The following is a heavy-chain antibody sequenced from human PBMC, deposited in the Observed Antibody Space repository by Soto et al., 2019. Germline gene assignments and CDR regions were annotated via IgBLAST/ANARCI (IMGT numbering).Heavy chain of an antibody. CDR2: IIPILGIA. CDR1: GGTFSSYT. J-gene: IGHJ4*02. V-gene: IGHV1-69*02. D-gene: IGHD2-15*01. Sequence: QVQLVQSGAEVKKPGSSVKVSCKASGGTFSSYTISWVRQAPGQGLEWMGRIIPILGIANYAQKFQGRVTIPADKSTSTAYMELSSLRSEDTAVYYCAIGYCSGGSCYRGEEAHDYWGQGTLVTVSS. CDR3: AIGYCSGGSCYRGEEAHDY.